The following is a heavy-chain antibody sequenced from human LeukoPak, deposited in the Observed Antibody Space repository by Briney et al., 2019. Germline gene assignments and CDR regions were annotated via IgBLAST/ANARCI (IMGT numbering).Heavy chain of an antibody. CDR2: ISSSSSYI. CDR3: ARSRYCGSKNDAFDI. J-gene: IGHJ3*02. D-gene: IGHD3-10*01. V-gene: IGHV3-21*01. CDR1: GFTFSSYS. Sequence: GGSLRLSCAASGFTFSSYSMNWVRQAPGKGLEWVSSISSSSSYIYYADSVKGRFTISRDNAKNSLYLQMNSLRAEDTAVYYCARSRYCGSKNDAFDIWGQGTMVTVSS.